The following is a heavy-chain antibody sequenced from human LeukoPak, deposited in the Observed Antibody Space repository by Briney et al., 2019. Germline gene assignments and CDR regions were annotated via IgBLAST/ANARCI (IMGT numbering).Heavy chain of an antibody. CDR2: INTDGSST. V-gene: IGHV3-74*01. D-gene: IGHD1-26*01. CDR1: GFTFSSYW. CDR3: ARVRGKLEPFDY. Sequence: GGSLRLSCAASGFTFSSYWMHWVRQAPGKGLVWVSRINTDGSSTSYADSVKGRFTISRDNAKNTLYLQMNSLRAEDTAVYYCARVRGKLEPFDYWGQGTLVTVSS. J-gene: IGHJ4*02.